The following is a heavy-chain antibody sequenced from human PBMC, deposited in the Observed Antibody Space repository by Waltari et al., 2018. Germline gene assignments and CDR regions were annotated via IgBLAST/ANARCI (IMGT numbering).Heavy chain of an antibody. J-gene: IGHJ1*01. D-gene: IGHD6-6*01. CDR1: GYTFTSYA. CDR2: INAGNGNT. V-gene: IGHV1-3*03. Sequence: QVQLVQSGAEVKKPGASVKVSCKASGYTFTSYAMHWVRQAPGQRLEWMGWINAGNGNTKYSQEFQGRVTITRDTSASTAYMELSSLRSEDMAVYYCARAPTPIAARPTVGGSEYFQHWGQGTLVTVSS. CDR3: ARAPTPIAARPTVGGSEYFQH.